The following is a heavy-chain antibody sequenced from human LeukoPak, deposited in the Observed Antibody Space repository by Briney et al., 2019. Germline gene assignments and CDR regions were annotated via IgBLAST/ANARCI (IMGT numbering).Heavy chain of an antibody. D-gene: IGHD1-26*01. V-gene: IGHV3-23*01. J-gene: IGHJ4*02. CDR2: ISGSGGAT. CDR1: GFTFSSYP. Sequence: GGSLRLPCAASGFTFSSYPMNWVRQAPGKGLEWVSVISGSGGATFYGDSVQGRFTISRDNSRDTLYLQMNSLTAGDTAVYYCGKYLQTSVGANDYWGQGTLVTVSS. CDR3: GKYLQTSVGANDY.